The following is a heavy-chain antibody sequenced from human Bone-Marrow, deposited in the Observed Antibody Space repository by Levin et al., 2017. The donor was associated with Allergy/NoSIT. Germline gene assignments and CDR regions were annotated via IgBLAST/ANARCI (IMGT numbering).Heavy chain of an antibody. V-gene: IGHV3-15*01. D-gene: IGHD2-2*01. Sequence: GGSLRLSCAASGFTFSNAWMSWVRQAPGKGLEWVGRIKSKTDGGTTDYAAPVKGRFTISRDDSKNTLYLQMNSLKTEDTAVYYCTTHSRVVPAAMRGDLRYYYGMDVWGQGTTVTVSS. CDR1: GFTFSNAW. CDR3: TTHSRVVPAAMRGDLRYYYGMDV. J-gene: IGHJ6*02. CDR2: IKSKTDGGTT.